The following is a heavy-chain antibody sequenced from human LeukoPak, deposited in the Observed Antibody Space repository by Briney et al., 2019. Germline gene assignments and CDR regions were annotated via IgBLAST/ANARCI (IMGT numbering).Heavy chain of an antibody. V-gene: IGHV1-69*04. D-gene: IGHD3-10*01. CDR2: IIPILGIA. CDR3: ARYQYGSGSYIDY. J-gene: IGHJ4*02. Sequence: ASVKVSCKASGGTFSSYAISWVRQAPGQGLEWMGRIIPILGIANYAQKFQGRVTITADKSMSTAYMELSSLRSEDTAVYYCARYQYGSGSYIDYWGQGTLVTVSS. CDR1: GGTFSSYA.